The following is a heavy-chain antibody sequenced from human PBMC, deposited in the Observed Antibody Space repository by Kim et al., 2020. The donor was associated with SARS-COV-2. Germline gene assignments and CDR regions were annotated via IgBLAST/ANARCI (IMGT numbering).Heavy chain of an antibody. CDR1: GYTFTSYG. CDR3: ARDRWESSGWYGCYYSYGMDV. J-gene: IGHJ6*02. Sequence: ASVKVSCKASGYTFTSYGISWVRQAPGQGLEWMGWISAYNGNTNYAQKLQGRVTMTTDTSTSTAYMELRSLRSDDTAVYYCARDRWESSGWYGCYYSYGMDVWGQGTTVTVSS. D-gene: IGHD6-19*01. CDR2: ISAYNGNT. V-gene: IGHV1-18*04.